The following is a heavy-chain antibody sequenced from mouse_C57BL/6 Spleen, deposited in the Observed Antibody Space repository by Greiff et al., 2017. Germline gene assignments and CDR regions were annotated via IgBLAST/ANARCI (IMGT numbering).Heavy chain of an antibody. CDR1: GYTFTDYN. CDR2: INPNNGGT. Sequence: EVQLQQSGPELVKPGASVKMSCKASGYTFTDYNMHWVKQSHGKSLEWIGYINPNNGGTSYNQKFKGQATLTVNKSSSTAYMELRSLTSEDSAVYYCARDTTVVAKNYFDYWGQGTTLTVSS. J-gene: IGHJ2*01. CDR3: ARDTTVVAKNYFDY. V-gene: IGHV1-22*01. D-gene: IGHD1-1*01.